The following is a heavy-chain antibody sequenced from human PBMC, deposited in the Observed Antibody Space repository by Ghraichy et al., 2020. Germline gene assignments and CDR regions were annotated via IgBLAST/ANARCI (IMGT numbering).Heavy chain of an antibody. Sequence: ESLNISCTVSGGSISSYYWSWIRQPPGKGLEWIGYIYYSGSTNYNPSLKSRVTISVDTSKNQFSLKLSSVTAADTAVYYCARYDSYGPYYFDYWGQGTLVTVSS. CDR3: ARYDSYGPYYFDY. J-gene: IGHJ4*02. D-gene: IGHD5-18*01. V-gene: IGHV4-59*01. CDR2: IYYSGST. CDR1: GGSISSYY.